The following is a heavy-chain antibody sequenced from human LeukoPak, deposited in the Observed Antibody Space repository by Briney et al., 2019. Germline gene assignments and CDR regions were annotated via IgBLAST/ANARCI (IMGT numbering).Heavy chain of an antibody. Sequence: PGGSLRLSCAASGFMFRSYGMHWVRQAPGKGLEWVAVIWYDGSNKYYTDSVKGRFTISRDNSNNTLYLQMNSLRVEDTAVYYCARDRVSMIRGVTALDYWGQGTLVTVSS. CDR1: GFMFRSYG. D-gene: IGHD3-10*01. V-gene: IGHV3-33*08. CDR3: ARDRVSMIRGVTALDY. CDR2: IWYDGSNK. J-gene: IGHJ4*02.